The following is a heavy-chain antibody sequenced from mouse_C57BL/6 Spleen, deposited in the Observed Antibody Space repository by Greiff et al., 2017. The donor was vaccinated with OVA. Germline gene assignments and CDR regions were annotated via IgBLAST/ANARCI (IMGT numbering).Heavy chain of an antibody. CDR2: IDPEDGDT. D-gene: IGHD1-1*01. J-gene: IGHJ1*03. V-gene: IGHV14-1*01. Sequence: EVMLVESGAELVRPGASVKLSCTASGFNIKDYYMHWVKQRPEQGLEWIGRIDPEDGDTEYAPKFQGKATMTADTSSNTAYLQLSSLTSEDSAVYYCTRTGGSSYVGYFDVWGTGTTVTVSS. CDR1: GFNIKDYY. CDR3: TRTGGSSYVGYFDV.